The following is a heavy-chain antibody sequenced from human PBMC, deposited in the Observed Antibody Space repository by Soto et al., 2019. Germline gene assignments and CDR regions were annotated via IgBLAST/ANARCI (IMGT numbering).Heavy chain of an antibody. J-gene: IGHJ2*01. V-gene: IGHV3-9*01. CDR3: FKVEDGIRDLPPVSAFLLNRSSDL. D-gene: IGHD2-15*01. Sequence: GKGLEWVSGMSWNSGSIGYADSVKGRFTISRDNAKNSLYLQMNSLRAEYTALYFFFKVEDGIRDLPPVSAFLLNRSSDL. CDR2: MSWNSGSI.